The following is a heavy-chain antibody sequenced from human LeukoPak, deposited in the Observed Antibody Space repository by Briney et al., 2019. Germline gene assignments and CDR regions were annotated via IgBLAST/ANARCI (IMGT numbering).Heavy chain of an antibody. CDR1: GFTFSSYE. D-gene: IGHD5-18*01. V-gene: IGHV3-48*03. J-gene: IGHJ6*02. CDR2: ISSSGSTI. Sequence: GGSLRLSCAASGFTFSSYEMNWVRQAPGKGLEWVSCISSSGSTIYYADSVKGRFTISRDNAKNSLYLQMNSLRAEDTAVYYCARDACSYGYDCGMDVWGQGTTVTVSS. CDR3: ARDACSYGYDCGMDV.